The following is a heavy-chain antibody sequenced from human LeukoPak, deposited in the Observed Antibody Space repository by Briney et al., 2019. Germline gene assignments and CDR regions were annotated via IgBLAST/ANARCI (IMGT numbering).Heavy chain of an antibody. V-gene: IGHV1-2*02. D-gene: IGHD3-3*01. CDR3: ARGATYYFWSGCRFDP. CDR2: INPNSGGT. Sequence: GASVKVSCKASGYTFTGYYMHWVRQAPGQGLEWMGWINPNSGGTNYAQKFQGRVTMTRDTSITTAYMELSRLRSDDTAVYYCARGATYYFWSGCRFDPWGQGTLVTVSS. CDR1: GYTFTGYY. J-gene: IGHJ5*02.